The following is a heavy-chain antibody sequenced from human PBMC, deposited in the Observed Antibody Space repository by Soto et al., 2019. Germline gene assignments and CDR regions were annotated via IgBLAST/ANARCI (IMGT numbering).Heavy chain of an antibody. CDR1: GYSISSSNW. V-gene: IGHV4-28*01. Sequence: QVQLQESGPGLVKPSDTLSLTCAVSGYSISSSNWWGWIRQPPGKGLEWIGYIYYSGTTYYNPSLKSRVPMSGVTSKEKFALKLTSVTAVDRAVYYCAGWEMQVHIYYWGQGSLVTVSS. CDR3: AGWEMQVHIYY. D-gene: IGHD2-21*01. CDR2: IYYSGTT. J-gene: IGHJ4*02.